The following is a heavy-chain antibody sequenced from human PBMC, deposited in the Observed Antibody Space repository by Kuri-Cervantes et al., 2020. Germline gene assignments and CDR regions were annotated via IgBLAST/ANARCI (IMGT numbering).Heavy chain of an antibody. CDR2: IYYSGST. V-gene: IGHV4-59*01. D-gene: IGHD2-2*01. CDR3: ARAPGSRGVVPAAFDI. J-gene: IGHJ3*02. CDR1: GGSISSYY. Sequence: ESLKISCTVSGGSISSYYWSWIRQPAGKGLEWIGYIYYSGSTNYNPSLKSRVTISVDTSKNQFSLKLSSVTAADTAVYYCARAPGSRGVVPAAFDIWGQGTMVTVSS.